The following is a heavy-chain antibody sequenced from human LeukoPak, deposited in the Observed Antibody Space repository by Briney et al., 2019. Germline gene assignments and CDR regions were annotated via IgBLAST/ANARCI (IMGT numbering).Heavy chain of an antibody. J-gene: IGHJ3*02. V-gene: IGHV4-61*02. Sequence: PSETLSLTCTVSGGSISSGSYYWSWIRQPAGKGLEWIGRIYTSGSTNYNPSLKSRVTISVDTSKNQFSLKLSSVTAADTAVYYCARAPYYYDSSGDAFDIWGQGTMVTVSS. CDR2: IYTSGST. D-gene: IGHD3-22*01. CDR3: ARAPYYYDSSGDAFDI. CDR1: GGSISSGSYY.